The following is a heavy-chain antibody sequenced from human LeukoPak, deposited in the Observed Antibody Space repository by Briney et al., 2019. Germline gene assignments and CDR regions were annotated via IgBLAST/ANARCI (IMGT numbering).Heavy chain of an antibody. D-gene: IGHD6-19*01. J-gene: IGHJ4*02. CDR3: ARPPPTSSGWYFDY. Sequence: GGSLRLSCAASGFTFSSYARHWVRQAPGKGLEWVAVISYDGSNKYYADSVKGRFTISRDNSKNTLYLQMNSLRAEDTAVYYCARPPPTSSGWYFDYWGPGTLVTVSS. CDR2: ISYDGSNK. V-gene: IGHV3-30*04. CDR1: GFTFSSYA.